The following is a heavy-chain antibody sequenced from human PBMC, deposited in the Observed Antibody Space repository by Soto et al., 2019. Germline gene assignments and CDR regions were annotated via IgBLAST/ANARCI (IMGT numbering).Heavy chain of an antibody. Sequence: GGSLRLSCASSGFTFSSYAMSWVRQAPGKGLEWVSAISGSGGSTYYADSVKGRFTISRDNSKNTLYLQMNSLRAEDTAVYYCAPVGGYYYFDYWGQGTLVTVSS. V-gene: IGHV3-23*01. J-gene: IGHJ4*02. CDR3: APVGGYYYFDY. CDR2: ISGSGGST. CDR1: GFTFSSYA. D-gene: IGHD1-26*01.